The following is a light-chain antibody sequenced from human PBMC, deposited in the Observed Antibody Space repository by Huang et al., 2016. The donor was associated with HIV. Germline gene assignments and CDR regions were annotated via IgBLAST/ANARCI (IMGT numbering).Light chain of an antibody. CDR3: QQYNDWPRS. V-gene: IGKV3-15*01. J-gene: IGKJ1*01. Sequence: EIVMTQSPGTLSVARGERATLSCRASQNINTNLAWFQQKPGQAPRLLIYAASTRTADFPARFSGSWSRTEFTLTISSLQSEDIAVYYCQQYNDWPRSFGQGTKVEIK. CDR1: QNINTN. CDR2: AAS.